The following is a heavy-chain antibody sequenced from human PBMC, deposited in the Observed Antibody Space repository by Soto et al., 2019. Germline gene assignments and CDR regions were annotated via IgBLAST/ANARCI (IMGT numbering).Heavy chain of an antibody. J-gene: IGHJ6*02. CDR1: GYTFTSYY. D-gene: IGHD2-2*02. V-gene: IGHV1-46*01. CDR3: ARGVGEDIVVVPAAIKTAYYYYGMDV. Sequence: ASVKVSFKASGYTFTSYYMHWVRQAPGQGLEWMGIINPSGGSTSYAQKFQGRVTMTRDTSTSTVYMELSSLRSEDTAVYYCARGVGEDIVVVPAAIKTAYYYYGMDVWGQGTTVTVSS. CDR2: INPSGGST.